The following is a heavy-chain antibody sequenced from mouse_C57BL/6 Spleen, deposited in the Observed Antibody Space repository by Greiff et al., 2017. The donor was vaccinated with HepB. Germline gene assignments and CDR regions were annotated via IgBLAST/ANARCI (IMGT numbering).Heavy chain of an antibody. D-gene: IGHD1-1*01. Sequence: VQLQQSGAELAKPGASVKLSCTASGYTFTSYWMHWVNQRPGQGLEWIGYINTSSGYTKYNQKFKDKATLTADKSSSTAYMQLSSLTYEDSAVYYCARDYGSTLYYFDYWGQGTTLTVSS. CDR2: INTSSGYT. CDR1: GYTFTSYW. V-gene: IGHV1-7*01. J-gene: IGHJ2*01. CDR3: ARDYGSTLYYFDY.